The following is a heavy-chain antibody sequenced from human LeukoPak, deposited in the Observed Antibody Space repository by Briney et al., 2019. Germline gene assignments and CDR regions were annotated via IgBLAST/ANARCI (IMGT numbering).Heavy chain of an antibody. D-gene: IGHD1-1*01. J-gene: IGHJ4*02. V-gene: IGHV3-74*01. CDR1: GFTFSSFW. Sequence: GGSLRLSCAASGFTFSSFWIHSVRQVPGKGLVWVSRINPESTTTTYADSVKGRFTISRDNARNTLYLQMNSLRVEDTAMYYCVKDHTGEQDKWGQGTLVTVSS. CDR3: VKDHTGEQDK. CDR2: INPESTTT.